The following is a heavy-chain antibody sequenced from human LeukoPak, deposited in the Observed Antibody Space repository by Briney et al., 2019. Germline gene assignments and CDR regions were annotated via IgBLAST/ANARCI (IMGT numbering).Heavy chain of an antibody. D-gene: IGHD6-13*01. Sequence: GGSLRLSCAASGFTVSSNYMSWVRQAPGKGLEWVSVIYSGGSTYYADSVKGRFTISRDNAKNSLYLQMNSLRAEDTALYYCAKDRAAAVLYYFDYWDQGTLVTVSS. CDR1: GFTVSSNY. CDR2: IYSGGST. J-gene: IGHJ4*02. V-gene: IGHV3-53*05. CDR3: AKDRAAAVLYYFDY.